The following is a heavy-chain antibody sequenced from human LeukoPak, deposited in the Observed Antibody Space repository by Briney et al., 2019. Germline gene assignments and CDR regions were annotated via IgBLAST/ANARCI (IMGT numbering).Heavy chain of an antibody. V-gene: IGHV3-9*01. Sequence: GGSLRLSCAASGFTFDDYAMHWVRQAPGKGLEWVSGISWNSGSIGSADSVKGRFTISRDNAKNSLYLQMNSLRAEDTALYYCAKDRRSSSWYGYYFDYWGQGTLVTVSS. CDR3: AKDRRSSSWYGYYFDY. CDR2: ISWNSGSI. J-gene: IGHJ4*02. D-gene: IGHD6-13*01. CDR1: GFTFDDYA.